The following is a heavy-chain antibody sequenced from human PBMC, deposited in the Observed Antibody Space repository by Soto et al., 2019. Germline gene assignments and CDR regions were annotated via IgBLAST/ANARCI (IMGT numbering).Heavy chain of an antibody. Sequence: PGGSLRLSCAASGFTFSSYGMHWVRQAPGKGLEWVAVISYDGSNKYYADSVKGRFTISRDNSKNTLYLQMNSLRAEDTAVYYCAKDRGVGATYYYYGMDVWGQGTTVT. CDR2: ISYDGSNK. D-gene: IGHD1-26*01. CDR1: GFTFSSYG. V-gene: IGHV3-30*18. J-gene: IGHJ6*02. CDR3: AKDRGVGATYYYYGMDV.